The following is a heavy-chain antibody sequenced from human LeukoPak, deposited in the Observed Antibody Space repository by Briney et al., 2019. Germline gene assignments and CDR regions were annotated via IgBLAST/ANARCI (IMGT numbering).Heavy chain of an antibody. CDR2: IKQDGSEK. CDR1: GFTFSSYW. V-gene: IGHV3-7*01. CDR3: ARVGTLRWELRRGDAFDI. Sequence: GGSLRLSCAASGFTFSSYWMSWVRQAPGKGLEWVANIKQDGSEKYYVDSVKGRFTISRGNAKNSLYLQMNSLRAEDTAVYYCARVGTLRWELRRGDAFDIWGQGTMVTVSS. J-gene: IGHJ3*02. D-gene: IGHD1-26*01.